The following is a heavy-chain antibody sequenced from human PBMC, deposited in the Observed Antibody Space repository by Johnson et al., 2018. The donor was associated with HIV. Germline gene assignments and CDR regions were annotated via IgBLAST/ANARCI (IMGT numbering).Heavy chain of an antibody. J-gene: IGHJ3*02. Sequence: QVQLVESGGGLVQPGGSLRLSCAASGFSFSDYYMSWIRQAPGKGLEWVAVISYDANNEYYADSVRGRFTISRDNSKNTLYLQMNSLRAEDTAVYYCARDRYCSGGVCDAFDIWGQGTMVAVSS. CDR1: GFSFSDYY. CDR3: ARDRYCSGGVCDAFDI. V-gene: IGHV3-30*03. D-gene: IGHD2-8*02. CDR2: ISYDANNE.